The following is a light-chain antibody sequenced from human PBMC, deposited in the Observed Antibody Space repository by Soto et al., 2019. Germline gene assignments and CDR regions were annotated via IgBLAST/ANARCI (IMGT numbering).Light chain of an antibody. Sequence: QSALTQPASVSGSPGQSITISYTGTSSDVGGYNFVSWYQQNPGKAPKFMIYDVSNRPSGVSDRFSGSKSGNTASLTISGLQAEDEADYYCSSYTSSSTYVFGTGTKLTVL. J-gene: IGLJ1*01. V-gene: IGLV2-14*01. CDR2: DVS. CDR1: SSDVGGYNF. CDR3: SSYTSSSTYV.